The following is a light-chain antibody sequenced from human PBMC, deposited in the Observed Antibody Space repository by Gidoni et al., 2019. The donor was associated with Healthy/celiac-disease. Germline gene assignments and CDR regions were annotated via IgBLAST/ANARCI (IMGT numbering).Light chain of an antibody. CDR3: QQLNSYPLT. J-gene: IGKJ4*01. CDR2: AAS. V-gene: IGKV1-9*01. CDR1: QGISSY. Sequence: DIQLTQSPSFLSASVGDRVTITCRASQGISSYLAWYQQKPGKAPKVLIYAASTLKSGVPSRFSGSGSGTVFTLTISRLQPEDFATYYCQQLNSYPLTFGGGTTVEIK.